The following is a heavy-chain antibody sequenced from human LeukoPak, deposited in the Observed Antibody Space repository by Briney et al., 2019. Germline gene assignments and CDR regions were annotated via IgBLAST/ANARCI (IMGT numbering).Heavy chain of an antibody. D-gene: IGHD1-26*01. CDR2: IFYGGST. J-gene: IGHJ3*02. Sequence: SETLSLTCTVSGGSISSYYWSWIRQPPGKGLEWIGYIFYGGSTNYNPSLKSRVTISVDTSKNQLSLRLSSVTAADTAVYYCARDPGGGDAFDIWGQGTMVTVSS. CDR1: GGSISSYY. CDR3: ARDPGGGDAFDI. V-gene: IGHV4-59*01.